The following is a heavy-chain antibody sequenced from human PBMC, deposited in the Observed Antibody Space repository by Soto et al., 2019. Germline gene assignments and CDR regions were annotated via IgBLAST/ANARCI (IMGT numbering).Heavy chain of an antibody. CDR2: IIPIFGTA. CDR1: GGTFSSYA. V-gene: IGHV1-69*06. J-gene: IGHJ6*02. D-gene: IGHD1-7*01. Sequence: ASVKVSCKASGGTFSSYAISWVRQAPGQGLEWMGGIIPIFGTANYAQKFQGRVTITADKSTSTAYMELSSLRSEDTAVYYCARELELPPHYYYGMDVWGQGTTVTVYS. CDR3: ARELELPPHYYYGMDV.